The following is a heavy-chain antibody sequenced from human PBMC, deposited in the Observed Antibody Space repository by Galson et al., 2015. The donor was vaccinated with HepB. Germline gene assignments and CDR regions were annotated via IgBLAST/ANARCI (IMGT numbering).Heavy chain of an antibody. Sequence: SLRLSCAASGFTFSSYAMSWVRQAPGKGLEWVSAISGSGGSTYYADSVKGRFTISRDNSKNTLYLQMNSLRAEDTAVYYCAKGASSGYYYWTTDWYFDLWGRGTLVTVSS. CDR1: GFTFSSYA. V-gene: IGHV3-23*01. CDR3: AKGASSGYYYWTTDWYFDL. D-gene: IGHD3-22*01. CDR2: ISGSGGST. J-gene: IGHJ2*01.